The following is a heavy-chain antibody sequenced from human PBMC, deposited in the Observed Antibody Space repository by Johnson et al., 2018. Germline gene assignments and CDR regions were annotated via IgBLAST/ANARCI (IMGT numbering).Heavy chain of an antibody. Sequence: QVQLQESGPGLVKPSETLSLTCTVSGGSISSYYWSWIRQPPGKGLEWIGYIYYSGSPNYNPSLKSRVTISVDTSKNQFSLKLSSVTAADTAVYYFSSSYDYGDLGAFDSWGQGTMVTVSS. CDR2: IYYSGSP. V-gene: IGHV4-59*01. J-gene: IGHJ3*02. CDR1: GGSISSYY. D-gene: IGHD4-17*01. CDR3: SSSYDYGDLGAFDS.